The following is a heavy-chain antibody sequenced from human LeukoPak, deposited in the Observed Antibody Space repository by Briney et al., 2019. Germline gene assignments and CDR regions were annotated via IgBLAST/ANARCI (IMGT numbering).Heavy chain of an antibody. CDR3: AKDHSAVVITTFYY. CDR2: ISGSGGST. V-gene: IGHV3-23*01. J-gene: IGHJ4*02. Sequence: GGSLRLSCAASGFTFSSYAMSWVRQAPGKGLEWVSVISGSGGSTYYADSVKGRFTISRDNSKNTLYLQMNSLRAEDTALYYCAKDHSAVVITTFYYWGQGTLVTVSS. CDR1: GFTFSSYA. D-gene: IGHD3-22*01.